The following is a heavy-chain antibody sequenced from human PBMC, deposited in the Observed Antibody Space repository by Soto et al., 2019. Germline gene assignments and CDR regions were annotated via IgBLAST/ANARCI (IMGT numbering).Heavy chain of an antibody. J-gene: IGHJ4*02. Sequence: EVQLLESGGGLVQPGGSLRLSCAGSGFTFSSYAMTWVRQAPGKGLEWVSSISGSGDTTYYADSVRGRFIISTDNSKNTLCLEMNSLRDEDTAVYYCAIIMTGYYSPFDYWGQGTLVTVSS. CDR2: ISGSGDTT. CDR1: GFTFSSYA. CDR3: AIIMTGYYSPFDY. V-gene: IGHV3-23*01. D-gene: IGHD3-9*01.